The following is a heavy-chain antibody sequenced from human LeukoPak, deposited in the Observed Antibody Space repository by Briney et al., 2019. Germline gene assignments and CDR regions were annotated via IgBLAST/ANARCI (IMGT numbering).Heavy chain of an antibody. CDR1: GGSISNYY. Sequence: SETLSLTCTVSGGSISNYYWSWIRQPAGKGLEWIGNIYTSGSTNYNPSPKSRVTMSLDTSKNPFSLKLSSVTAADTAVYYCATARRGYSYGYVPNWFDPWGQGTLVTVSS. D-gene: IGHD5-18*01. V-gene: IGHV4-4*07. CDR2: IYTSGST. CDR3: ATARRGYSYGYVPNWFDP. J-gene: IGHJ5*02.